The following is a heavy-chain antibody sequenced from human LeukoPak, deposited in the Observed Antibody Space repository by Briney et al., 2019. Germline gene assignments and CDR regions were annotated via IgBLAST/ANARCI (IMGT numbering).Heavy chain of an antibody. V-gene: IGHV3-48*01. CDR2: ISSSSSTI. Sequence: SGGSLRLSCAASGFTFSSYAMHWVRQAPGKGLEWVSYISSSSSTIYYADSVKGRFTISRDNAKNSLYLQMNSLRAEDTAVYYCARSEVVAAPPLGYWGQGTLVTVSS. D-gene: IGHD2-15*01. J-gene: IGHJ4*02. CDR3: ARSEVVAAPPLGY. CDR1: GFTFSSYA.